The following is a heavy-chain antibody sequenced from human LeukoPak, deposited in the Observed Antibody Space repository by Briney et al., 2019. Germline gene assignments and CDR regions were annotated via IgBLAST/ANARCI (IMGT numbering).Heavy chain of an antibody. J-gene: IGHJ4*02. V-gene: IGHV3-7*01. CDR3: AKLGATAALFDY. Sequence: GGSLRLSCAASGFTFSSYWMNWVRQAPGKGLEWVANIKQDGSEKSYVDSVKGRFTISRDNAKNSLYPQMNSLRADDTAVYYCAKLGATAALFDYWGQGALVTVSS. CDR2: IKQDGSEK. D-gene: IGHD5-12*01. CDR1: GFTFSSYW.